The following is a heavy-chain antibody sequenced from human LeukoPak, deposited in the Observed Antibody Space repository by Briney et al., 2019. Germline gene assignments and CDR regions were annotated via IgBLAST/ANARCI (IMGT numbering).Heavy chain of an antibody. J-gene: IGHJ6*03. CDR1: GGTFSSYA. CDR2: IIPIFGTA. V-gene: IGHV1-69*01. Sequence: SVKVSCKASGGTFSSYAISWVRQAPGQGLEWMGGIIPIFGTANYAQKFQGRVTITADESTSTAYMELSSLRSEDTAVYYCARGSLGFYSNYGRYYYYYMDVWGKGTTVTVSS. D-gene: IGHD4-11*01. CDR3: ARGSLGFYSNYGRYYYYYMDV.